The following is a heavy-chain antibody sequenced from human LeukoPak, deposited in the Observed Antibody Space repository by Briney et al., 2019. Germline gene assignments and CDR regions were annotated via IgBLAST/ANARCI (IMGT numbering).Heavy chain of an antibody. Sequence: GGSLRLSCVASGFTFSSYGMHWVRQAPGKGLEWVAVIWYDGSNKYYADSVKGRFTISRDNSKNTLYLQMNSLRAEDTAVYYCARDEGYCSSTSCVHYYYGMDVWGQGTTVTVSS. CDR1: GFTFSSYG. D-gene: IGHD2-2*01. CDR3: ARDEGYCSSTSCVHYYYGMDV. V-gene: IGHV3-33*01. CDR2: IWYDGSNK. J-gene: IGHJ6*02.